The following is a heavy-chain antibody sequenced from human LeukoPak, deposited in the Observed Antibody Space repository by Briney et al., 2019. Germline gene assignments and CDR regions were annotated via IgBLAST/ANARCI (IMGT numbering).Heavy chain of an antibody. CDR2: INPNSGGT. CDR1: GYTFTSYD. J-gene: IGHJ3*02. D-gene: IGHD6-13*01. Sequence: ASVKVSCKASGYTFTSYDINWVRQAPGQGLEWMGWINPNSGGTHYAQNFQGRVTMTRDTSITTAYMELSRVRSDDTAVYYCARYSSPPDALDIWGQGTMVTVSS. CDR3: ARYSSPPDALDI. V-gene: IGHV1-2*02.